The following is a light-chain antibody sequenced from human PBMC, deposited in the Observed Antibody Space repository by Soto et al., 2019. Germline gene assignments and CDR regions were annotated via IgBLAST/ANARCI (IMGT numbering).Light chain of an antibody. CDR2: ETS. J-gene: IGKJ2*01. Sequence: IQMTQSPSSLSASVGDRITITCRASQSLSSRLTWYQQKPGEAPKLLIYETSSLHSGVPSRFSGSGSETDFNLTINSLQPEDFATHYCQQSFSPPYTFGQGTKLEIK. CDR1: QSLSSR. V-gene: IGKV1-39*01. CDR3: QQSFSPPYT.